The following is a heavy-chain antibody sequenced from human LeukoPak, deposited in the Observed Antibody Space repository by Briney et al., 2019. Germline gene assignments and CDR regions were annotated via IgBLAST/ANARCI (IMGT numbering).Heavy chain of an antibody. CDR3: AKRLEPSAYYDFWSGYYFDY. D-gene: IGHD3-3*01. CDR2: ISYDGSKK. V-gene: IGHV3-30*18. J-gene: IGHJ4*02. CDR1: GFTFSSYG. Sequence: PGGSLRLSCAASGFTFSSYGMHWVRQAPGKGLEWVAVISYDGSKKYYADSVKGRFTISRDNSKNTLYLQMNSLRAEDTAVYYCAKRLEPSAYYDFWSGYYFDYWGQGTLVTVSS.